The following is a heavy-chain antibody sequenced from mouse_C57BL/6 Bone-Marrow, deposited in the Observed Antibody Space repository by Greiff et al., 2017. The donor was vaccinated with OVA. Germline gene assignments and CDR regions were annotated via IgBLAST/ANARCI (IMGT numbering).Heavy chain of an antibody. CDR1: GFSLSTFGMG. V-gene: IGHV8-8*01. CDR3: ARIGETLYYFDY. J-gene: IGHJ2*01. Sequence: QVTLKVSGPGILQPSQTLSLTCSFSGFSLSTFGMGVGWIRQPSGKGLEWLAHIWWDDDQYYNPALKSRLTISKDTSKNQVYLKIANVDTAETATCSCARIGETLYYFDYWGQGTTLTVSS. CDR2: IWWDDDQ.